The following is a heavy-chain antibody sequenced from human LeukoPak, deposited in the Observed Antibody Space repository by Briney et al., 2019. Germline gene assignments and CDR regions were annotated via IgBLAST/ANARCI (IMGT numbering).Heavy chain of an antibody. V-gene: IGHV3-23*01. D-gene: IGHD3-22*01. CDR1: GFTFSSYA. CDR2: ISGSGGST. J-gene: IGHJ4*02. CDR3: AKAPYYYDSSGYWLSFDY. Sequence: GGSLRLSCAASGFTFSSYAMSWVRQAPGKGLEWVSAISGSGGSTYYADSVKGRFTISRDNSKNTLYLQMNSLRAEGTAVYYCAKAPYYYDSSGYWLSFDYWGQGTLVTVSS.